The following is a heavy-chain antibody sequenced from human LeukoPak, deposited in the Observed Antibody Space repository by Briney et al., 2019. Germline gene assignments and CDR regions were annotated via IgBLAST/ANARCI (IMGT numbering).Heavy chain of an antibody. V-gene: IGHV1-2*02. D-gene: IGHD3-22*01. CDR3: ARPNYYDSSGYYVSDY. CDR2: INPNSGGT. J-gene: IGHJ4*02. Sequence: GASVTVSCKASGYTFTGYYMRWVRQAPGQGLEWMGWINPNSGGTNYAQKLQGRVTMTRDTSISTAYMELSRLRSDDTAVYYCARPNYYDSSGYYVSDYWGQGTLVAVSS. CDR1: GYTFTGYY.